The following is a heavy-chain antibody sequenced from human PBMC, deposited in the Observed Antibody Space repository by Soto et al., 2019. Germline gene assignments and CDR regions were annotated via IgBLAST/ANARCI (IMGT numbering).Heavy chain of an antibody. D-gene: IGHD5-18*01. CDR1: GFTFSNAW. V-gene: IGHV3-15*01. J-gene: IGHJ4*02. CDR2: IKSKTDGGTT. Sequence: EVQLVESGGGLVKPGGSLRLSCAASGFTFSNAWMSWVRQAPGKGLEWVGRIKSKTDGGTTDYAAPVKGRFTISRDDSKNTLYLQMNSLKTEDTAVYYCTTDSGYSYGYEGMGGDYWGQGTLVTVSS. CDR3: TTDSGYSYGYEGMGGDY.